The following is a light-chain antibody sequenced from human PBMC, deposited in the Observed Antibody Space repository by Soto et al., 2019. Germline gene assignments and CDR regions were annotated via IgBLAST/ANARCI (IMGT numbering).Light chain of an antibody. V-gene: IGLV2-23*01. J-gene: IGLJ2*01. CDR3: CSYAVGSTLV. CDR1: SSDVGSYNL. CDR2: EGS. Sequence: QAVVTQPASVSGSPGQSITISCTGTSSDVGSYNLVSWHQQHPGKAPKLMIYEGSKRPSGVSHRFSGSKSGNTASLTISGLQAEDEADYYCCSYAVGSTLVFGGGTKLTVL.